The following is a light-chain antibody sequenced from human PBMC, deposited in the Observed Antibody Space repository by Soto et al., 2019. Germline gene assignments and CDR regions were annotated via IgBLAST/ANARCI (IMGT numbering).Light chain of an antibody. CDR2: AAS. CDR3: QQLNSYTIT. Sequence: DIQLTQSPSFLSASVGDRVTITCRASQGISSYLAWYQQKPGKAPKLLIYAASTLQSGVPSSFSGSGSGTEFTLTISSLQPEDFATYYCQQLNSYTITFGQGTRLEI. V-gene: IGKV1-9*01. J-gene: IGKJ5*01. CDR1: QGISSY.